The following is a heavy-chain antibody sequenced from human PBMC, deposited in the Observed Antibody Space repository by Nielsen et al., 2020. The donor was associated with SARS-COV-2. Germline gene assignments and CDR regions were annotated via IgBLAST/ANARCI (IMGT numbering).Heavy chain of an antibody. CDR2: ISGSGGST. Sequence: GSLSLSCAASGFTFSSYAMSWVRQAPGKGLEWVSAISGSGGSTYYADSVKGRFTISRDNSKNTLYLQMNSLRAEDTAVYYCAKATTVTTSPIWGQGTMVTVSS. V-gene: IGHV3-23*01. CDR3: AKATTVTTSPI. D-gene: IGHD4-17*01. J-gene: IGHJ3*02. CDR1: GFTFSSYA.